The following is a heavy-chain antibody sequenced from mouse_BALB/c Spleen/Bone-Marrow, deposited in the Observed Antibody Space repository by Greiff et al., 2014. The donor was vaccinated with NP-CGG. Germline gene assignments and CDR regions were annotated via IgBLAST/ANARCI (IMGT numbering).Heavy chain of an antibody. CDR1: GYDFTSYL. CDR2: INPGSGGS. Sequence: VKLLESGAEVVRPGTSVKVSCKASGYDFTSYLIEWIKQRPGQGLEWIGVINPGSGGSNYNEKFTGKATLTVDKSSSTAYMQLSSLTSDDPAVYFCARNANWLFTYWGQGTLVTVSA. CDR3: ARNANWLFTY. D-gene: IGHD4-1*01. J-gene: IGHJ3*01. V-gene: IGHV1-54*01.